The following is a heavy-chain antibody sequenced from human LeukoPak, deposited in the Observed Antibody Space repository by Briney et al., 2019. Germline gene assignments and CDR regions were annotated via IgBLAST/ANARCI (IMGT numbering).Heavy chain of an antibody. D-gene: IGHD4-11*01. V-gene: IGHV1-69*13. J-gene: IGHJ6*03. CDR2: VIPIFGTA. CDR3: ARVPTVTIYYYYYYMDV. CDR1: GGTFSSYA. Sequence: SVKVSCKASGGTFSSYAISWVRQAPGQGLEWMGGVIPIFGTANYAQKFQGRVTITADESTSTAYMELSSLRSEDTAVYYCARVPTVTIYYYYYYMDVWGKGTTVTVSS.